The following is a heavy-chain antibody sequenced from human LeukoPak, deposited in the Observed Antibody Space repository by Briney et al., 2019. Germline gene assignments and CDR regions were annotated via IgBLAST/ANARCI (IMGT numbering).Heavy chain of an antibody. CDR2: IWYDGSNK. Sequence: GGSLRLSCAASGFTFSSYGMHWVRQAPGKGLEWVAVIWYDGSNKYYADSVKGRFTISRDNSKNTLYLQMNSLRAEDTAVYYCAKDNKMDYYDSSGYYYYYYYMDVWGKGTTVTVSS. D-gene: IGHD3-22*01. J-gene: IGHJ6*03. CDR1: GFTFSSYG. V-gene: IGHV3-33*06. CDR3: AKDNKMDYYDSSGYYYYYYYMDV.